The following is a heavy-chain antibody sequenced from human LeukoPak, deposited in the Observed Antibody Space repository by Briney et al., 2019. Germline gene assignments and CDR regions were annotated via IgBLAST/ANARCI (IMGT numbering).Heavy chain of an antibody. V-gene: IGHV4-61*02. CDR1: GGSISSGSDY. CDR2: IYNSGRT. Sequence: PSETLSLTCTVSGGSISSGSDYWSWIRQPAGKGLEWIGRIYNSGRTNYNPSLKSRVTISVDTSKNQFSLKLSSVTAADTAVYYCARDSRRDGYNLDYWGRGTLVTVSS. J-gene: IGHJ4*02. D-gene: IGHD5-24*01. CDR3: ARDSRRDGYNLDY.